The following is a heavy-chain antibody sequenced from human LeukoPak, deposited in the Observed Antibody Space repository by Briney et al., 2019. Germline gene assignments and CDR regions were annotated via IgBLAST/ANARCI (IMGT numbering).Heavy chain of an antibody. CDR3: ARGGNAFDI. CDR2: IWYDGSEK. D-gene: IGHD1-14*01. Sequence: GKSLRLSCAASGFTFSSFGMQWVRQAPGKGLEWVAVIWYDGSEKFYADSVKGRFTISRDNSKNTLYLQMNSLRVEDTAAYYCARGGNAFDIWGQGTMVTVSS. CDR1: GFTFSSFG. V-gene: IGHV3-33*01. J-gene: IGHJ3*02.